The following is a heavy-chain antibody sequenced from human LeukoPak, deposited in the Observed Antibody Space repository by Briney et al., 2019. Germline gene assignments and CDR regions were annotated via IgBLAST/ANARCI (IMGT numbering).Heavy chain of an antibody. CDR1: GYTFTSYG. J-gene: IGHJ4*02. V-gene: IGHV1-18*01. Sequence: AASVKVSCKASGYTFTSYGISWVRQAPGQGLEWMGWISAYNGNTNYAQKLQGRVTMTTDTSTSTAYMELRSLRPDDTAVYYCARGDYSSGWYMEVPNYWGQGTLVTVSS. CDR3: ARGDYSSGWYMEVPNY. CDR2: ISAYNGNT. D-gene: IGHD6-19*01.